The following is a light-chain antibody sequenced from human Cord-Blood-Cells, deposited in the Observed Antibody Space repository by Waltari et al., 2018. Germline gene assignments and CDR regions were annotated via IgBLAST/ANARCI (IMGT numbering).Light chain of an antibody. J-gene: IGKJ4*01. CDR3: QQLNSYPLT. CDR1: QGISSY. CDR2: AAS. Sequence: DIQLTPSPSFLHASVGYRVTTTCRASQGISSYLAWYQQKPGKAPKLLIYAASTLQSGVPSRFSGSGSGTEFTLTISSLQPEDYATYYCQQLNSYPLTFGGGTKVEIK. V-gene: IGKV1-9*01.